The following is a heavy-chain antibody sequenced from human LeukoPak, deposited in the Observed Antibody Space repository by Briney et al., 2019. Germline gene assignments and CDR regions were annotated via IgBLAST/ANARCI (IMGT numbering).Heavy chain of an antibody. CDR3: ARVFPDILTVLDFDY. CDR1: GFTFSSYW. V-gene: IGHV3-7*01. J-gene: IGHJ4*02. CDR2: IKQDGSEK. Sequence: PGGSLRLSCAASGFTFSSYWMSWVRQAPGKGLEWVANIKQDGSEKYYVDSVKGRFTISRDNAKNSLYLQMNSLRAEDTAVYYCARVFPDILTVLDFDYWGQGTLVTVSS. D-gene: IGHD3-9*01.